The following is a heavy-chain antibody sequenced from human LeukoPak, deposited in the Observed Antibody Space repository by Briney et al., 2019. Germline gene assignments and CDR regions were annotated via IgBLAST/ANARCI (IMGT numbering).Heavy chain of an antibody. CDR1: GGTFSSYA. Sequence: ASVKVSCKASGGTFSSYAISWVRQAPGQGLEWMGRINTDTAGTNYAQKFQGRVTVTRDTSITTAYMELSGLTSDDTAVYYCAREGPHSGSYQDFWGQGTLVTVSS. V-gene: IGHV1-2*06. J-gene: IGHJ4*02. CDR2: INTDTAGT. D-gene: IGHD3-10*01. CDR3: AREGPHSGSYQDF.